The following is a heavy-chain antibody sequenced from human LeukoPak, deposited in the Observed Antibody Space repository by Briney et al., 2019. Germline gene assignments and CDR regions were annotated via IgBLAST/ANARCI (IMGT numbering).Heavy chain of an antibody. CDR1: GYTFTGYY. Sequence: ASVKVSCKASGYTFTGYYMHWVRQAPGQGLEWMGCINPNSGGTNYAQKFQGRVTMTRDTSISTAYMELSRLRSDDTAVYYCAREGGYSSSWYWYFQHWGQGTLVTVSA. D-gene: IGHD6-13*01. CDR2: INPNSGGT. V-gene: IGHV1-2*02. CDR3: AREGGYSSSWYWYFQH. J-gene: IGHJ1*01.